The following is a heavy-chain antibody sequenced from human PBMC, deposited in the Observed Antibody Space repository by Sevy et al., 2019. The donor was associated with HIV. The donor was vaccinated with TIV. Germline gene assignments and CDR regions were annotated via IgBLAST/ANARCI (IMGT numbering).Heavy chain of an antibody. J-gene: IGHJ2*01. CDR2: INSSGSTI. CDR1: RFTFSDYY. D-gene: IGHD3-22*01. V-gene: IGHV3-11*04. Sequence: GGSLRLSCAASRFTFSDYYMSWIRQAPGKGLEWVSYINSSGSTIYYSDSVKGRFTISRDNAKNSLYLQMNSLRAEDTAVYYCARVIRSRITMIVVVITTSYWYFDLWGRGTLVTVSS. CDR3: ARVIRSRITMIVVVITTSYWYFDL.